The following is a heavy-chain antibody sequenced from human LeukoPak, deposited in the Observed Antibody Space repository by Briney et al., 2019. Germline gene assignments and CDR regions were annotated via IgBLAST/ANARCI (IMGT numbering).Heavy chain of an antibody. D-gene: IGHD3-22*01. Sequence: GGSLRLSCAASGFTFSSYWMSWVRQAPGKGLEWVANIKHDGREKYCVDSVKGRFTISRDNSKNTVYVEMNSLRVDDTAVCYCAREGDSSGHAGAFDIWGQGTMVTVSS. V-gene: IGHV3-7*01. CDR2: IKHDGREK. CDR3: AREGDSSGHAGAFDI. J-gene: IGHJ3*02. CDR1: GFTFSSYW.